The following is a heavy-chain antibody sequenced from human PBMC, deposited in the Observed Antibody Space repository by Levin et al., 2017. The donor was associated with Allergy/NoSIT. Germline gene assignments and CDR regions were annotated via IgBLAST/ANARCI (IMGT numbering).Heavy chain of an antibody. CDR3: AHRETHSGSAPGTFDY. V-gene: IGHV2-5*02. Sequence: SGPTLVKPTQTLTLTCTFSGFSLSTRGVGVGWIRQPPGKALEWLALIYWDDDKRYSPSLKSRLTITKDTSKNQVVLTVTNMDPVDTGTYYCAHRETHSGSAPGTFDYWGQGTLVTVSS. D-gene: IGHD1-26*01. CDR1: GFSLSTRGVG. J-gene: IGHJ4*02. CDR2: IYWDDDK.